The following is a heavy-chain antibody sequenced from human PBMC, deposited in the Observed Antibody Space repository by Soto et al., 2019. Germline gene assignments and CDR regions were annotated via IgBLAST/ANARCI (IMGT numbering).Heavy chain of an antibody. V-gene: IGHV3-48*03. CDR1: GFTFSSYE. Sequence: PGGSLRLSCAASGFTFSSYEMNWVRQAPGKGLEWVSYISSSGSTIYYADSVKGRFTISRDNAKNSLYLQMNSLRAEDTAVYYCARDKGIAAAGNVYYGMDVWGQGTTVTVSS. CDR2: ISSSGSTI. CDR3: ARDKGIAAAGNVYYGMDV. D-gene: IGHD6-13*01. J-gene: IGHJ6*02.